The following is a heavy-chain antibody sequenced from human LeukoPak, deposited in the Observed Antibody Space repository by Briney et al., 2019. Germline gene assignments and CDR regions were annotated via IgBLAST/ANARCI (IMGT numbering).Heavy chain of an antibody. CDR1: GGSISSYY. D-gene: IGHD6-13*01. CDR2: IYYSGST. J-gene: IGHJ4*02. CDR3: ARVTSGYSSSWYVDY. Sequence: PSETLSLTCTVSGGSISSYYWSWIRQPPGKRLEWIGYIYYSGSTNYNPSLKSRVTLSVDTSKNQFSLKLSSVTAADTAVYHCARVTSGYSSSWYVDYWGQGTLVTVSS. V-gene: IGHV4-59*01.